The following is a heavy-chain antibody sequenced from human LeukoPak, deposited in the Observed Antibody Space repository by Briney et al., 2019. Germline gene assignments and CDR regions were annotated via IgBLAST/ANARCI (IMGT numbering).Heavy chain of an antibody. Sequence: SETLSLTCTVSGGSISSSSYYWGWIRQPPGKGLEWIGSIYYSGSTYYNPSLKSRVTISVDTSKNQFSLKLSSVTAADTAVYYCARDPTVYCSSTSCLYNWFDPWGQGTLVTVSS. V-gene: IGHV4-39*02. CDR2: IYYSGST. CDR1: GGSISSSSYY. J-gene: IGHJ5*02. D-gene: IGHD2-2*01. CDR3: ARDPTVYCSSTSCLYNWFDP.